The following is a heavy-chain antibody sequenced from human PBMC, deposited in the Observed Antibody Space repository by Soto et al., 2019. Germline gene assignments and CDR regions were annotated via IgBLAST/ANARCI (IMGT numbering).Heavy chain of an antibody. CDR3: AREGGYSYGDYFDY. V-gene: IGHV4-59*01. CDR1: GGSISSYY. CDR2: IYYSGST. D-gene: IGHD5-18*01. Sequence: SETLSLTCTVSGGSISSYYCSWIRQPPGKGLEWIGYIYYSGSTNYNPSLKSRVTISVDTSKNQFSLKLSSVTAADSAVYYCAREGGYSYGDYFDYWGQGTLVTVSS. J-gene: IGHJ4*02.